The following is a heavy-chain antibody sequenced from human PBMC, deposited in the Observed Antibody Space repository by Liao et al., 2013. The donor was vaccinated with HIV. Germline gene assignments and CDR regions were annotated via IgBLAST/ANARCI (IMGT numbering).Heavy chain of an antibody. J-gene: IGHJ5*02. CDR2: IYTSGST. D-gene: IGHD4-23*01. CDR3: ARDLSMTTVVTSWFDP. CDR1: GGSISSYY. Sequence: QVQLQESGPGLVKPSETLSLTCTVSGGSISSYYWSWIRQPAGKGLEWIGRIYTSGSTNYNPSLKSRVTISVDTSKNQFSLKLSSVTAADTAVYYCARDLSMTTVVTSWFDPWGQGTLVTVSS. V-gene: IGHV4-4*07.